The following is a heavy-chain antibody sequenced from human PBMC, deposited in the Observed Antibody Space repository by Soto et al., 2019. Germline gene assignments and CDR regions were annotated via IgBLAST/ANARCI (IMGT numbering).Heavy chain of an antibody. CDR1: SGSISSSNW. CDR2: IYHSGST. CDR3: ARGLGGSGSYGNLDAFDI. V-gene: IGHV4-4*02. J-gene: IGHJ3*02. Sequence: QVQLQESGPGLVKPSGTLSLTCAVSSGSISSSNWWSWVRQPPGKGLEWIGEIYHSGSTNYNPSLKSRVTISVDKSKNQFSLKLSSVTAADTAVYYCARGLGGSGSYGNLDAFDIWGQGTMVTVSS. D-gene: IGHD3-10*01.